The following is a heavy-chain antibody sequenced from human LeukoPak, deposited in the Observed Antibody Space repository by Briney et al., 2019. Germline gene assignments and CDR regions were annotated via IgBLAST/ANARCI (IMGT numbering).Heavy chain of an antibody. V-gene: IGHV3-23*01. Sequence: GGSLRLSCAASGFTFSNYAMSWVRQAPGKGLEWVSAISAGGGGTYYADSVKGRFTISRDNSKNTLYLQMNSLRAEDTAVYYCAKVSTLYYYDSSGYSDYWGQGTLVTVSS. D-gene: IGHD3-22*01. J-gene: IGHJ4*02. CDR2: ISAGGGGT. CDR1: GFTFSNYA. CDR3: AKVSTLYYYDSSGYSDY.